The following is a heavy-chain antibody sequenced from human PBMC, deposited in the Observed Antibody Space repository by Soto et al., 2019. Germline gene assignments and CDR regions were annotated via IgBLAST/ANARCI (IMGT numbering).Heavy chain of an antibody. J-gene: IGHJ6*02. CDR1: GFTFSSYA. CDR2: ISGSGGST. V-gene: IGHV3-23*01. D-gene: IGHD3-10*01. Sequence: GGSLRLSCAASGFTFSSYAMSWVRQAPGKGLEWVSAISGSGGSTYYADSVKGRFTISRDKSKNTLYLQMNSLRAEDTAVYYCAKEVWFGELFYYYYGMDVWGQGTTVTVSS. CDR3: AKEVWFGELFYYYYGMDV.